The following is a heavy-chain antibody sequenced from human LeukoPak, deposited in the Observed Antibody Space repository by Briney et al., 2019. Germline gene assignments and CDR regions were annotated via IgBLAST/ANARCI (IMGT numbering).Heavy chain of an antibody. V-gene: IGHV1-2*06. Sequence: ASVKDSCKASGYALTDYYMHWVRQAPGQGLEWIGRINPNSGGTNYAQKFQGRVTMTRDTSISTVYMELSRLRSDDTAVYYCARVGYYESSGYYEYWGQGTLVTVSS. J-gene: IGHJ4*02. CDR1: GYALTDYY. CDR3: ARVGYYESSGYYEY. D-gene: IGHD3-22*01. CDR2: INPNSGGT.